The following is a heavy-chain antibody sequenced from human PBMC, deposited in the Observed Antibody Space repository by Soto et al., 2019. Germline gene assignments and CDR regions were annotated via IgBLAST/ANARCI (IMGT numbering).Heavy chain of an antibody. CDR2: MHYSGST. Sequence: QVQLQESGPGLVKPSETLSLTCTVSGGSVSSENYYWNWIRQPPGKRLEWIGYMHYSGSTNYNPSLKSLVTILVETSKTQFSLKLSSVTAADTAVYYCASWYSSTWSNFDHWGQGILVTVSS. D-gene: IGHD2-2*01. V-gene: IGHV4-61*01. CDR3: ASWYSSTWSNFDH. CDR1: GGSVSSENYY. J-gene: IGHJ4*02.